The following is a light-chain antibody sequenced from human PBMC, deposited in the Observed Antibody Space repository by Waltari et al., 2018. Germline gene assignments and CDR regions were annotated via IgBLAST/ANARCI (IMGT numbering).Light chain of an antibody. J-gene: IGKJ4*01. CDR2: GTS. CDR3: QQYDGEVVT. Sequence: IVLTPSPGTLSLSPGQRATFSWRASQSVTSISLPWYQPKLGQAPRLLIYGTSSRATGIPDRFSGSGSGTDFTLTISRLEPEDFAVYYCQQYDGEVVTFGGGTKVEI. CDR1: QSVTSIS. V-gene: IGKV3-20*01.